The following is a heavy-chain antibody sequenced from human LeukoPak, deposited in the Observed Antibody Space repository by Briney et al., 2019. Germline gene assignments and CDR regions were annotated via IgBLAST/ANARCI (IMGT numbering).Heavy chain of an antibody. Sequence: GGSLRLSCAASGFTFSSYSMNWVRQAPGKGLEWVSSISSSSSYIYYADSVKGRFTISRDNAKNSLHLQMNSLRAEDTAVYYCARDQTMVRGVNDYWGQGTLVTVSS. V-gene: IGHV3-21*01. D-gene: IGHD3-10*01. CDR3: ARDQTMVRGVNDY. CDR1: GFTFSSYS. J-gene: IGHJ4*02. CDR2: ISSSSSYI.